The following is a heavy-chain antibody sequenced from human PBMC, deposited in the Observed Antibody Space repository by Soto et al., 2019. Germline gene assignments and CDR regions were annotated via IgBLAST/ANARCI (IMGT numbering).Heavy chain of an antibody. CDR2: ISGSGGST. CDR3: AIWSGPTGGFDY. J-gene: IGHJ4*02. CDR1: GFTFSSYA. Sequence: GGSLRLSCAASGFTFSSYAMSWVRQAPGKGLEWVSAISGSGGSTYYADSVKGRFTISRDNSKNTLYLQMNSLRAEDTAVYYCAIWSGPTGGFDYWGQGTLVTVSS. V-gene: IGHV3-23*01. D-gene: IGHD3-3*01.